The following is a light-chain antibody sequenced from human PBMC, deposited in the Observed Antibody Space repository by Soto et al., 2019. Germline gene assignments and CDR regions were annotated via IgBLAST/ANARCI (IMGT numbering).Light chain of an antibody. Sequence: IAMTQCPATLSVSPGDIAILACRTSQNVYNTLAWYQQKPGQAPRLLIFDASTRATGIPASFSSSGAGTAFTPTISGRQPADFAIYYCQQYNKWSLITFGQGTRLE. V-gene: IGKV3-15*01. CDR2: DAS. J-gene: IGKJ5*01. CDR1: QNVYNT. CDR3: QQYNKWSLIT.